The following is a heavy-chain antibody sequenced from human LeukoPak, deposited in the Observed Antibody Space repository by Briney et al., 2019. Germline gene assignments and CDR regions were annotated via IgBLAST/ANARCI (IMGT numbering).Heavy chain of an antibody. CDR2: IYYSGST. D-gene: IGHD3-9*01. J-gene: IGHJ4*02. V-gene: IGHV4-30-4*08. CDR3: ARGRYDILTGYLNYFDY. CDR1: GGSISSYY. Sequence: PSETLSLTCTVSGGSISSYYWSWIRQPPGKGLEWIGYIYYSGSTYYNPSLKSRVTISVDTSKNQFSLKLSSVTAADTAVYYCARGRYDILTGYLNYFDYWGQGTLVTVSS.